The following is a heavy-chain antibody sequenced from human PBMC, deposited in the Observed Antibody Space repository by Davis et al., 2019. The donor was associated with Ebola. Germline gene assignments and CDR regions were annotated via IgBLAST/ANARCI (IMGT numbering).Heavy chain of an antibody. CDR1: GGSISSSSYY. V-gene: IGHV4-31*03. Sequence: LRLSCTVSGGSISSSSYYWGWIRQHPGKGLEWIGYIYYSGSTYYNPSLKSRVTISVDTSKNQFSLKLSSVTAADTAVYYCARTPVVVVAAVPVPYYGMDVWGQGTTVTASS. CDR3: ARTPVVVVAAVPVPYYGMDV. CDR2: IYYSGST. J-gene: IGHJ6*02. D-gene: IGHD2-15*01.